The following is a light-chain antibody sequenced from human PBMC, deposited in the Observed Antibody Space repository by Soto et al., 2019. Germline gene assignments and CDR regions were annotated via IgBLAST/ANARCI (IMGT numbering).Light chain of an antibody. CDR1: SSDVGGYNY. V-gene: IGLV2-14*01. Sequence: QSVLTQPASVSGSPGQSITISCTGTSSDVGGYNYVSWYQQHPGKAPKLMIYDVSNRPSGVYNLFSGSTSGNTASLTISGLQAEDEADYYCSSYTSSSTGVFGTGTKLTVL. CDR3: SSYTSSSTGV. J-gene: IGLJ1*01. CDR2: DVS.